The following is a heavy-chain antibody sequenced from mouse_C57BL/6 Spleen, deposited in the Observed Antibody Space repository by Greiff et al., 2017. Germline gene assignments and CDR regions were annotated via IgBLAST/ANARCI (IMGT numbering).Heavy chain of an antibody. Sequence: QVQLQQPGAELVRPGSSVKLSCKASGYTFTSYWMHWVKRRPIQGLEWIGNIDPSDSETHYNQKFKDKATLTVDKSSSTAYMQLSSLTSEDSAVYYCARYNDGFYAMDYWGQGTSVTVSS. CDR1: GYTFTSYW. J-gene: IGHJ4*01. D-gene: IGHD2-3*01. CDR2: IDPSDSET. V-gene: IGHV1-52*01. CDR3: ARYNDGFYAMDY.